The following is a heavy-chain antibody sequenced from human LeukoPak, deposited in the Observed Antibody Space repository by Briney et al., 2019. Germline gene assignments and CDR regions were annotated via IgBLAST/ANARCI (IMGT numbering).Heavy chain of an antibody. V-gene: IGHV3-30*02. CDR2: IRYDGSNK. CDR1: GFTYSSYG. Sequence: PGGSLRLSCAAPGFTYSSYGMHWVRQAPGKGLEWVAFIRYDGSNKYYADSVKGRFTISRDNSKNTLYLQMNSLIGEYTAVYYCAKARYGYHYYYYMDVWGKGTTVTV. CDR3: AKARYGYHYYYYMDV. D-gene: IGHD3-16*01. J-gene: IGHJ6*03.